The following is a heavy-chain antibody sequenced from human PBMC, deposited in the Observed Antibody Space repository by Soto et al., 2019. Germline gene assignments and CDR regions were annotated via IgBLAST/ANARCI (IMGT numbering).Heavy chain of an antibody. CDR2: INPNSGGT. CDR1: GYTFTGYY. CDR3: ARDGGYCSSTSCYDGYNWFDP. J-gene: IGHJ5*02. Sequence: QVQLVQSGAEVKKPGASVKVSCKASGYTFTGYYMHWVRQAPGQGLEWMGWINPNSGGTNYAQKFQGWVTMTRDTSISTAYMELSRLRSDATAVYYCARDGGYCSSTSCYDGYNWFDPWGQGTLVTVSS. V-gene: IGHV1-2*04. D-gene: IGHD2-2*01.